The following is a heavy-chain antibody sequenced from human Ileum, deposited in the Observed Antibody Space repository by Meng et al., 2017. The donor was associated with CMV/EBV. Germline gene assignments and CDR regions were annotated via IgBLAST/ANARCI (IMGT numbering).Heavy chain of an antibody. Sequence: GESLKISCAASGFTFSSYAMHWVRQAPGKGLEWVAVISYDGSNKYYADSVKSRFTISRDNSKNTLYLQMNSLRAEDTAVYYCARSYYDFWSGYYNSLGYWGQGTLVTVSS. CDR1: GFTFSSYA. V-gene: IGHV3-30-3*01. CDR3: ARSYYDFWSGYYNSLGY. CDR2: ISYDGSNK. J-gene: IGHJ4*02. D-gene: IGHD3-3*01.